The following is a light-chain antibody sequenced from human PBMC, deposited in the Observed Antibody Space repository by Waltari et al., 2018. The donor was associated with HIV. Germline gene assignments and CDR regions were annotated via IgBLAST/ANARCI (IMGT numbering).Light chain of an antibody. CDR2: WAY. Sequence: DVVVTQSPDSLAVSLGERATLHCKSNQSLLYISNNQNYLAWYQQKAGQRPKLLIYWAYIRESGVPDRFSGSGSETDFTLTISSLQAEDVAVYYCQQYSDVPYTFGQGTMLEIK. J-gene: IGKJ2*01. CDR3: QQYSDVPYT. V-gene: IGKV4-1*01. CDR1: QSLLYISNNQNY.